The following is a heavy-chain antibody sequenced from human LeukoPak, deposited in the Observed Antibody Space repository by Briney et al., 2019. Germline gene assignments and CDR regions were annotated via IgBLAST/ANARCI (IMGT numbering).Heavy chain of an antibody. V-gene: IGHV4-34*01. CDR1: GGSFSGYH. CDR3: ARSHSSGWYLELDP. J-gene: IGHJ5*02. CDR2: INHSGST. Sequence: SETLSLTCAVYGGSFSGYHWSWIRQPPGKGLEWIGEINHSGSTNYNPSLKSRVTISVDTSKNQFSLKLSSVTAADTAVYYCARSHSSGWYLELDPWGQGTLVTVSS. D-gene: IGHD6-19*01.